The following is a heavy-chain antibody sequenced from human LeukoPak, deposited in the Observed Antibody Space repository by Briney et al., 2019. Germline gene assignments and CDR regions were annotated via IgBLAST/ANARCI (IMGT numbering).Heavy chain of an antibody. CDR2: INPNSGT. Sequence: ASVKVSCKASGYTFSGYYIHWVRQAPGQGLEWMGWINPNSGTNYAQKFQGRVTMTRDTSITTAYMDLSSLRSDDTAVYYCARSPGSSGYVDYWGQGTLVTVSS. CDR1: GYTFSGYY. V-gene: IGHV1-2*02. CDR3: ARSPGSSGYVDY. D-gene: IGHD6-19*01. J-gene: IGHJ4*02.